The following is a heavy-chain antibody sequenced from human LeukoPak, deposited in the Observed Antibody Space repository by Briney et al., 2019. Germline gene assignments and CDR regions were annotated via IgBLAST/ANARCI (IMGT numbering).Heavy chain of an antibody. J-gene: IGHJ4*02. CDR2: ISGSGDST. CDR3: AKANKVLTATHVDS. CDR1: GFTFNYYA. D-gene: IGHD1-14*01. V-gene: IGHV3-23*01. Sequence: GGSLRLSCAATGFTFNYYAMNWVRQAPGKGLEWVSAISGSGDSTYYADSVKGHFTISRDNSKNTLYLQMNSLRAEDTAIYYCAKANKVLTATHVDSWGQGTLVTVSS.